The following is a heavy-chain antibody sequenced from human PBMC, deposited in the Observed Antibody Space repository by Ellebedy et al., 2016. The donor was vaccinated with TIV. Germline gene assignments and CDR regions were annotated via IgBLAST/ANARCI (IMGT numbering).Heavy chain of an antibody. Sequence: PGGSLRLSCAASGFTFSSYAMHWVRQAPGKGLEWVAVISYDGSNKYYADSVKGRFTISRDNAKNTLSLQMNSLRAEDTAVYYCVRDNYGVDYWGQGTLVTVSS. D-gene: IGHD4-17*01. CDR1: GFTFSSYA. V-gene: IGHV3-30-3*01. CDR3: VRDNYGVDY. J-gene: IGHJ4*02. CDR2: ISYDGSNK.